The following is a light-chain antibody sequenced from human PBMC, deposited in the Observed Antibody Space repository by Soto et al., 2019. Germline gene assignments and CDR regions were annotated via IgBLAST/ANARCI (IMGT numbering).Light chain of an antibody. Sequence: QSALTQPASVSGSPGQSITISCTGTSSDVGSYNYVSWYQQHPGKAPKLLIYDVSNRPSGVSNRFSGSKSGNTASLTISGLQPEDEADYYCSTWDDSLNGWVFGGGTKLTVL. J-gene: IGLJ3*02. CDR3: STWDDSLNGWV. CDR2: DVS. CDR1: SSDVGSYNY. V-gene: IGLV2-14*01.